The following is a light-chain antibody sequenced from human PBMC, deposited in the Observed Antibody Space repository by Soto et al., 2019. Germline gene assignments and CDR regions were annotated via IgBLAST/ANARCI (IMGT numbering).Light chain of an antibody. CDR1: MRDVGAYNL. CDR2: EGR. Sequence: QSALTQPASVSGSAGQSITISCSGTMRDVGAYNLVSWYQQHPGTAPKLIIYEGRNRPSGISSRFSGSMSGNTASLTISGPHPEQGCVYYCSTYTAKSPLVFGGGTKLTVL. V-gene: IGLV2-14*02. CDR3: STYTAKSPLV. J-gene: IGLJ3*02.